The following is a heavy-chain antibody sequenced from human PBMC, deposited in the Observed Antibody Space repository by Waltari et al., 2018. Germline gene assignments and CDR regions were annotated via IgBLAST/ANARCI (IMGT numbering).Heavy chain of an antibody. V-gene: IGHV3-30*02. CDR2: IRYDGSKK. CDR1: GFTFSSYG. D-gene: IGHD3-3*01. Sequence: QVQLVESGGGVVQPGGSLRLSCAASGFTFSSYGMHWVRQAPGKGLEWVAFIRYDGSKKYYADSVKGRFTITRDNSKNTLYLQMNSLRAEDTAVYYCAKDNTIFGVVIRCVDYWGQGTLVTVSP. J-gene: IGHJ4*02. CDR3: AKDNTIFGVVIRCVDY.